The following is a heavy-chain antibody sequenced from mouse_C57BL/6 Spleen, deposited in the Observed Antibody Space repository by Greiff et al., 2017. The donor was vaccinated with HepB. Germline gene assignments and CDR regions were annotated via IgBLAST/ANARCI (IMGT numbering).Heavy chain of an antibody. CDR3: ATAPITTVEGFAY. D-gene: IGHD1-1*01. CDR1: GYAFSSYW. V-gene: IGHV1-80*01. CDR2: IYPGDGDT. Sequence: VQLQQSGAELVKPGASVKISCKASGYAFSSYWMNWVKQRPGKGLEWIGQIYPGDGDTNYNGKFKGKATLTADKSSSTAYMQLSSLTSEDSAVYFCATAPITTVEGFAYWGQGTLVTVSA. J-gene: IGHJ3*01.